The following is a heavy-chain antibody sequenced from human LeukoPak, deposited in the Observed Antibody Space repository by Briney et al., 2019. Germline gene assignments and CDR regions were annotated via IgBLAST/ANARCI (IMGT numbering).Heavy chain of an antibody. D-gene: IGHD1-26*01. CDR1: GGSVSSNSAA. J-gene: IGHJ4*02. CDR2: TYYRSKWYY. V-gene: IGHV6-1*01. CDR3: ARDPVGGSTIFDY. Sequence: SQTLSLTCAISGGSVSSNSAAWNWIRQSPSRGLEWLGRTYYRSKWYYDYAVAVKSRISINPDTSKNQFYLQLSSVTPEDTAVYYCARDPVGGSTIFDYWGQGTLVTVSS.